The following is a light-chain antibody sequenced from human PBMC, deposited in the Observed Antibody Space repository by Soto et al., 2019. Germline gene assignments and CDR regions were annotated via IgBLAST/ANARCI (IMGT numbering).Light chain of an antibody. J-gene: IGLJ2*01. CDR1: RDDIGAYDY. V-gene: IGLV2-14*01. Sequence: QSALTRAASVSGSPGQSITISCAGTRDDIGAYDYVSWYQQHPGNAPKLLVYEVTNRPSGVSDRFSGSKSGNTASLTISGLQAEDEADYYCNSYTNSSAVVFGGGTKVTVL. CDR2: EVT. CDR3: NSYTNSSAVV.